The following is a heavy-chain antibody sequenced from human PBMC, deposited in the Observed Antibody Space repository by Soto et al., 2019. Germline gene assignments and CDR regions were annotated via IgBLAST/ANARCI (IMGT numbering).Heavy chain of an antibody. CDR2: ISAYNGNT. CDR3: ARDKQLRYCSGGSCYNPRPNAFDI. J-gene: IGHJ3*02. Sequence: ASVKVSCKASGYTFTSYGISWVRQAPGQGLEWKGWISAYNGNTNYAQKLQGRVTMTTDTSTSTAYMELRSLRSDDTAVYYCARDKQLRYCSGGSCYNPRPNAFDIWGQGTMVTVSS. CDR1: GYTFTSYG. V-gene: IGHV1-18*01. D-gene: IGHD2-15*01.